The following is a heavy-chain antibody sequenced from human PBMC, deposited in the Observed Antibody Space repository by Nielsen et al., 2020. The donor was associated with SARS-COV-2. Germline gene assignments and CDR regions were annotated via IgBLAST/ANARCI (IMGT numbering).Heavy chain of an antibody. V-gene: IGHV3-52*01. CDR2: IKCDGSEK. Sequence: GESLKISCAASAFTFSRSWMHWVCQAPEKGLEWVADIKCDGSEKYYVDCVKGRLTISRDNAKKSLNLQVNSLRAEDMTVYYCVREMRAYYYGMDVWGQGTTVTVSS. CDR1: AFTFSRSW. CDR3: VREMRAYYYGMDV. J-gene: IGHJ6*02.